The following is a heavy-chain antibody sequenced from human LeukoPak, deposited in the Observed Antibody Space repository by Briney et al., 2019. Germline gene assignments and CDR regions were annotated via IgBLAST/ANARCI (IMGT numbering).Heavy chain of an antibody. CDR1: GGSISSSSYY. J-gene: IGHJ4*02. CDR3: ARGRGYYDSSGYFV. CDR2: IYYSGST. D-gene: IGHD3-22*01. Sequence: PSETLSLTCTVSGGSISSSSYYWGWIRQPPGKGLEWIGSIYYSGSTNYNPSLKSRVTISVDTSKNQFSLKLSSVTAADTAVYYCARGRGYYDSSGYFVWGQGTLVTVSS. V-gene: IGHV4-39*07.